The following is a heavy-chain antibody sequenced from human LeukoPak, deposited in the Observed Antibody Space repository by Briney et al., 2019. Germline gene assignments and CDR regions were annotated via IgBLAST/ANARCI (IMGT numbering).Heavy chain of an antibody. Sequence: GGSLRLSCAASGFTFSSYAMSWVRQAPGKGLEWVSAISGSGGSTYYADSVKGRFTISRDNSKNTLYLQMNSLRAEDTAVYYCARDGTTYCGGDCPPHYYYYYGMDVWGQGTTVTVSS. J-gene: IGHJ6*02. D-gene: IGHD2-21*02. CDR1: GFTFSSYA. CDR3: ARDGTTYCGGDCPPHYYYYYGMDV. V-gene: IGHV3-23*01. CDR2: ISGSGGST.